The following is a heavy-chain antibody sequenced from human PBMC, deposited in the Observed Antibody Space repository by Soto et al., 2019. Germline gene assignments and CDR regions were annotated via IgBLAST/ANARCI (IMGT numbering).Heavy chain of an antibody. J-gene: IGHJ5*02. V-gene: IGHV6-1*01. Sequence: QTLSLTCAISGDSVSSNTASWNWIRQSPSRGLEWLGRTYFRSKWYNDYAVSVKSRIIINPDTSNNQFSLQLNSVTPENTAVYFCAKGDNLGPKTGYAFDPWGQGIMVTVSS. D-gene: IGHD5-12*01. CDR3: AKGDNLGPKTGYAFDP. CDR1: GDSVSSNTAS. CDR2: TYFRSKWYN.